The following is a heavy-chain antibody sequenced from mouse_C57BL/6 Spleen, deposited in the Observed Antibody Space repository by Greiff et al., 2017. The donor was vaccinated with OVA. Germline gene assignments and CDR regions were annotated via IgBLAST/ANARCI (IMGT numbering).Heavy chain of an antibody. J-gene: IGHJ4*01. CDR1: GYTFTSYW. CDR2: INPSSGYT. V-gene: IGHV1-7*01. Sequence: QVQLQQSGAELAKPGASVKLSCKASGYTFTSYWMHWVKQRPGQGLEWIGYINPSSGYTKYNQKFKDKATLTADKSSSTAYMQLSSLTYEDSAVYYCARFTVVEWDAMDYWGQGTSVTVSS. D-gene: IGHD1-1*01. CDR3: ARFTVVEWDAMDY.